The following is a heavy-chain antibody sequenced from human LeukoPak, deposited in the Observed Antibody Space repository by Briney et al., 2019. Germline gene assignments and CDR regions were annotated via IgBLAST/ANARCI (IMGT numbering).Heavy chain of an antibody. CDR3: ARGHQLLLNAFDI. CDR2: IYYSGST. J-gene: IGHJ3*02. Sequence: SPSETLSLTCTVSGGSISSYYWSWIRQPPGKGLEWIGYIYYSGSTNYNPSLKSRVTISVDTSKNQFSLKLSSVTAADTAVYYCARGHQLLLNAFDIWRQGTMVTVSS. CDR1: GGSISSYY. D-gene: IGHD2-2*01. V-gene: IGHV4-59*01.